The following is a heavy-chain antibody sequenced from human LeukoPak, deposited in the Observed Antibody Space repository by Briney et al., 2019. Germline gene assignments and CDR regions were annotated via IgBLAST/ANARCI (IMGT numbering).Heavy chain of an antibody. V-gene: IGHV1-8*01. J-gene: IGHJ3*02. D-gene: IGHD3-22*01. CDR1: GYTFTSYD. Sequence: GASVKVSCKASGYTFTSYDINWVRQATGQGLEWMGWMNPNSGNTGYAQKFQGRVTMTRNTSISTAYMELSSLRSEDTAVYYCARVYPYYYYDSSGTENAFDIWGQGTMVTVSS. CDR3: ARVYPYYYYDSSGTENAFDI. CDR2: MNPNSGNT.